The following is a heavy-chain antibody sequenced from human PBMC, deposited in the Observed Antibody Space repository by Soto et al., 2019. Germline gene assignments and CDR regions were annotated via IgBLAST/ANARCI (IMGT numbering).Heavy chain of an antibody. CDR2: ISYDGSNK. V-gene: IGHV3-30*18. D-gene: IGHD2-2*01. CDR1: GFTFSSYG. Sequence: GGSLRLSCAASGFTFSSYGMRWVRQAPGKGLEWVAVISYDGSNKYYADSVKGRFTISRDNSKNTLYLQMNSLRAEDTAVYYCAKELGYCSSTSCEGWFDPWGQGTLVTVSS. CDR3: AKELGYCSSTSCEGWFDP. J-gene: IGHJ5*02.